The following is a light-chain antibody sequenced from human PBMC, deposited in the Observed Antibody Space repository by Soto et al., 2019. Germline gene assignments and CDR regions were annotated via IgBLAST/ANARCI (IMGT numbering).Light chain of an antibody. CDR3: QQYNNWPPFT. V-gene: IGKV3-15*01. Sequence: EIVMTQSPVTLSVSPGERVTLSCRASQSVGSNVAWYQQKPGQAPRLLIYGASTMATGIPARFSGSGSGIEFCMTISSLQSKDFAVYYCQQYNNWPPFTFGTGTKVDIK. CDR1: QSVGSN. J-gene: IGKJ3*01. CDR2: GAS.